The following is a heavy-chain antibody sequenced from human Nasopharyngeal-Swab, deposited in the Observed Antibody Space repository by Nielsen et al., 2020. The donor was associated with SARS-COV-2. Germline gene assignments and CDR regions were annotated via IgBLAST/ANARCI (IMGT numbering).Heavy chain of an antibody. CDR1: GFAFTDYS. CDR2: ITSSSSTR. J-gene: IGHJ4*02. CDR3: VREFEATGATYLDY. D-gene: IGHD1-26*01. V-gene: IGHV3-48*02. Sequence: GGSLRLSCAASGFAFTDYSMDWVRQAPGKGLEWVSYITSSSSTRYYADSVKGRFTVSRDNAKNSLYLQMSSLRDDDTAVYYCVREFEATGATYLDYWGLGTLITFSS.